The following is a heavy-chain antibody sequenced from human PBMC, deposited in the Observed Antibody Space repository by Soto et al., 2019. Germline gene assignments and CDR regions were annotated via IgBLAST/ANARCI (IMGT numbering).Heavy chain of an antibody. CDR3: ARDLRITMVRGASYWFDP. CDR1: GGSISSGDYY. D-gene: IGHD3-10*01. Sequence: PSETLSLTCTDSGGSISSGDYYWSWIRQPPGKGLEWIVYIYYSGSIYYNPSLKSRVTISVDTSKNQFSLKLSSVTAADTAVYYCARDLRITMVRGASYWFDPWGQGTLVTVSS. J-gene: IGHJ5*02. V-gene: IGHV4-30-4*01. CDR2: IYYSGSI.